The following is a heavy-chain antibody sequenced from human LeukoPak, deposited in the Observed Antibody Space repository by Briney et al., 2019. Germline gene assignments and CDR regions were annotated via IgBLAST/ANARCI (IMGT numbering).Heavy chain of an antibody. V-gene: IGHV4-34*01. CDR3: ARGERLNAMTQGGCAFDI. J-gene: IGHJ3*02. D-gene: IGHD2-2*01. CDR1: GVSLTGYF. CDR2: INDSGIT. Sequence: GTLSPTCAVSGVSLTGYFWSWIRQPPGKGLEWIGEINDSGITNSNPSLKRPVTVSADTYKNQFSMNLSSVTAAHTAVYYCARGERLNAMTQGGCAFDIWGQGTMVPVSS.